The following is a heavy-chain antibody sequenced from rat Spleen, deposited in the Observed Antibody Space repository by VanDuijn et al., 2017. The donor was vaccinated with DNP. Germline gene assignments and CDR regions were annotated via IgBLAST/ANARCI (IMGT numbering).Heavy chain of an antibody. CDR1: GFSLTSYN. V-gene: IGHV2-30*01. CDR3: ARARTGRGYFDY. CDR2: IWTGGST. J-gene: IGHJ2*01. D-gene: IGHD5-1*01. Sequence: QVQLKESGPGLVQPSQTLSLTCTVSGFSLTSYNVHWVRQPTGKGLEWMGIIWTGGSTDYNSALKSRLSISRDTSKSQVFLKMNSLQTEDIATYYCARARTGRGYFDYWGQGVMVTVSS.